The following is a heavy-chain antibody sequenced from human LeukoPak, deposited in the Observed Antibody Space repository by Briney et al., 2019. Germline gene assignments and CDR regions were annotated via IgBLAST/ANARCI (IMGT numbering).Heavy chain of an antibody. CDR3: ARADHDYGDYSSFAY. D-gene: IGHD4-17*01. CDR1: SGSISSYY. J-gene: IGHJ4*02. V-gene: IGHV4-59*01. Sequence: SETLSLTCTVSSGSISSYYWSWIRQPPGKGLEWIGYIYHSGRTNYNPSLKSRVTISVDTSKNQFSLKLSSVTAADTAVYSCARADHDYGDYSSFAYWGQGTLVTVSS. CDR2: IYHSGRT.